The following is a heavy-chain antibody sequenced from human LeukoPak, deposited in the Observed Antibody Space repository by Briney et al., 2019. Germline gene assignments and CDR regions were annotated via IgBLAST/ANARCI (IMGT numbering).Heavy chain of an antibody. Sequence: ASETLSLTCAVYGGSFSGYYWSWIRQPPGKGLEWIGEINHSGSTNYNPSLKSRVTISVDTSKNQFSLKLSSVTAADTAVYYCAREPTTYYYDSSGYFRGRGDAFDIWGQGTMVTVSS. CDR3: AREPTTYYYDSSGYFRGRGDAFDI. J-gene: IGHJ3*02. CDR2: INHSGST. CDR1: GGSFSGYY. V-gene: IGHV4-34*01. D-gene: IGHD3-22*01.